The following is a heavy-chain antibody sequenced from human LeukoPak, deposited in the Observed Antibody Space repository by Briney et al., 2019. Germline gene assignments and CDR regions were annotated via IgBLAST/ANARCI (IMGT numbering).Heavy chain of an antibody. CDR1: GYTFTSYD. Sequence: GASVKVSCKASGYTFTSYDINWVRQATGQGLEWMGWMNPNSGNTGYAQKFQGRVTMTRNTSISTAYMELSSLRSEDTAVYYCARGRVATIIRGGGGSYYFDYWGQGTLVTVSS. D-gene: IGHD5-12*01. CDR3: ARGRVATIIRGGGGSYYFDY. V-gene: IGHV1-8*01. J-gene: IGHJ4*02. CDR2: MNPNSGNT.